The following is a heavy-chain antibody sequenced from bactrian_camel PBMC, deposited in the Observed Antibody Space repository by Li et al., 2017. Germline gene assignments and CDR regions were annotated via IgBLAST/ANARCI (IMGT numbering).Heavy chain of an antibody. V-gene: IGHV3S63*01. Sequence: HVQLVESGGGSVQAGGSLRLSCTASTSTLKRACIGWFRQAPGKEREGVASIDTDGTSNYDDSVKGRFTISRGNAKNILYLEMNNLKPEDTAMYYCEARSVGWCPLCEHWLGKRAYTTGGYFTNWGQGTQVTVS. J-gene: IGHJ4*01. CDR3: EARSVGWCPLCEHWLGKRAYTTGGYFTN. CDR2: IDTDGTS. CDR1: TSTLKRAC. D-gene: IGHD1*01.